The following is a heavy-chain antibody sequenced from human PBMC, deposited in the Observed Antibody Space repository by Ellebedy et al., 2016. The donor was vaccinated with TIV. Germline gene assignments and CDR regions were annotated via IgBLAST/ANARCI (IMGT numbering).Heavy chain of an antibody. V-gene: IGHV3-53*01. D-gene: IGHD3-22*01. CDR2: IYRGGST. Sequence: GGSLRLXCAASGFTVSDNYMSWVRQPPGKGLEWVSVIYRGGSTFYADSVKGRFTISRDISKNTLYLQMNSLRAEDTAVYYCARAPGVYDSSGLDYWGQGTLVTVSS. J-gene: IGHJ4*02. CDR1: GFTVSDNY. CDR3: ARAPGVYDSSGLDY.